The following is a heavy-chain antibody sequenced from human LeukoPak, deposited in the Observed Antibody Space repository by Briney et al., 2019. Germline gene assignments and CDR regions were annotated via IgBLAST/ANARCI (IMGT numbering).Heavy chain of an antibody. V-gene: IGHV3-48*01. CDR1: GFKFSDYS. Sequence: GGSLRLSCAASGFKFSDYSLNWVRQAPGKGLEWLSYISSGSDSGTINYADSVKGRFTISRDNAKNSLYLQMNSLRAEDTAVYYCAGDEVEPRSGPPVWGQGTLVTVSS. D-gene: IGHD2-2*01. CDR3: AGDEVEPRSGPPV. J-gene: IGHJ4*02. CDR2: ISSGSDSGTI.